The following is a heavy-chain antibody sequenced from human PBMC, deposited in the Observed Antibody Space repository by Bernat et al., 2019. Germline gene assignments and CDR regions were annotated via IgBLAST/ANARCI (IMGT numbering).Heavy chain of an antibody. Sequence: EVQLVESGGGLAQPGGSLRLSCAASGFTFSSYWMSWVRQARGKGLEWVANIKQDGSQTYYVDSVQGRFSISRDNAKNSLYLQMNSLRAEDTAMYFCARIMCSGGDCYFDYWGQGTLVTVSS. CDR3: ARIMCSGGDCYFDY. CDR1: GFTFSSYW. J-gene: IGHJ4*02. V-gene: IGHV3-7*03. CDR2: IKQDGSQT. D-gene: IGHD2-21*02.